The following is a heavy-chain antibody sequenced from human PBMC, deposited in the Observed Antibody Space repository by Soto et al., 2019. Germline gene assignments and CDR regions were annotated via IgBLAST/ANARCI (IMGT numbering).Heavy chain of an antibody. D-gene: IGHD2-2*01. Sequence: RASVKVSCKASGGTFSSYAISWVRQAPGQGLEWMGGIIPIFGTANYAQKFQGRVTITADESTSTAYMELSSLRSEDTAVYYCARGGVVVPAAYPIRNWFDPWGQGTLVTVSS. CDR1: GGTFSSYA. CDR3: ARGGVVVPAAYPIRNWFDP. CDR2: IIPIFGTA. J-gene: IGHJ5*02. V-gene: IGHV1-69*13.